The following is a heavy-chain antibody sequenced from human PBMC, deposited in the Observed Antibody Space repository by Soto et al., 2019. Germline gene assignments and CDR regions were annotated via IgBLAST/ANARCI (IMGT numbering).Heavy chain of an antibody. CDR3: ARGREIFGAVTPFEY. Sequence: SETLSLTCALYDSSFGDYYWTWIRQPPGKGLEWIGEINHTGSTKYNPSLKSRVTISLDTSKNQFSLSLRSVTAADTAVYYCARGREIFGAVTPFEYWGQGTQVTVSS. V-gene: IGHV4-34*01. D-gene: IGHD3-3*01. J-gene: IGHJ4*02. CDR2: INHTGST. CDR1: DSSFGDYY.